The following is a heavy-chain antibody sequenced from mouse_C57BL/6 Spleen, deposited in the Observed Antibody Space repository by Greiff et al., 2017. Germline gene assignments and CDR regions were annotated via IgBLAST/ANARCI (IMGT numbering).Heavy chain of an antibody. CDR1: GYTFTDHT. Sequence: QVQLQQSDAELVKPGASVKISCKVSGYTFTDHTIHWMKQRPEQGLEWIGYIYPRDGSTKYNEKFKGKATLTADKSSSTAYMQLNSLTSEDSAVYFCARGEDDYDYYYAMDYWGQGTSVTVSS. CDR2: IYPRDGST. V-gene: IGHV1-78*01. CDR3: ARGEDDYDYYYAMDY. J-gene: IGHJ4*01. D-gene: IGHD2-4*01.